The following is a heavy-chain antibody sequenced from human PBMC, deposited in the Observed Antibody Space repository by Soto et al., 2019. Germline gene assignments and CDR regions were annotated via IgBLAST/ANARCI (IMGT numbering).Heavy chain of an antibody. CDR3: ARMSVGSYYYYGMDV. D-gene: IGHD3-10*01. Sequence: GESLKISCKGSGYSFTSYWIGWVRQMPGKGLEWMGIIYPGDSDTRYSPSFQGQVTISADKSISTAYLQWSSLKASDTAMYYCARMSVGSYYYYGMDVWGQGNTVTVSS. J-gene: IGHJ6*02. CDR1: GYSFTSYW. CDR2: IYPGDSDT. V-gene: IGHV5-51*01.